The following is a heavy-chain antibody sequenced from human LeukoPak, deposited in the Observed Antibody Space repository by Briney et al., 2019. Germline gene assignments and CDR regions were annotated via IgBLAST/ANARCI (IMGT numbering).Heavy chain of an antibody. Sequence: ASVKGSCKASGYTFTSYYIHWVREAPGQGLEWMGIINPSGGSTTYAQKFQGRVTMTRDMSTRTLYMELSSLRSEDTAVYYCAGGRTDIVVVPATLRNYYFDHWGQGTLVTVSS. V-gene: IGHV1-46*01. CDR3: AGGRTDIVVVPATLRNYYFDH. CDR2: INPSGGST. D-gene: IGHD2-2*01. CDR1: GYTFTSYY. J-gene: IGHJ4*02.